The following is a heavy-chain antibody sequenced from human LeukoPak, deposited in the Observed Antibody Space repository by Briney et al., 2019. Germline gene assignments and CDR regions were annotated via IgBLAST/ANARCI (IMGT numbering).Heavy chain of an antibody. Sequence: PGGSLRLSCAASGFTFSSYAMSWVRQAPGKGLEWVSAISGSGGSTYYADSVKGRFIISRDSSRNTLYLQMSSLRVEDTAIYYCAKVLRGSYHPYYFDSWGQGTLVTVSS. CDR2: ISGSGGST. J-gene: IGHJ4*02. D-gene: IGHD1-26*01. CDR3: AKVLRGSYHPYYFDS. CDR1: GFTFSSYA. V-gene: IGHV3-23*01.